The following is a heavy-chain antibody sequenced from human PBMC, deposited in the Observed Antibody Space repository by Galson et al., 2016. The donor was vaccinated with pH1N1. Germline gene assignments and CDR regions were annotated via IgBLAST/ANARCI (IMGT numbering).Heavy chain of an antibody. J-gene: IGHJ6*02. V-gene: IGHV1-18*04. D-gene: IGHD1-26*01. CDR1: GYTFTSYG. CDR3: ARDGESMRGSYFNYYYYGMDV. Sequence: SVKVSCKASGYTFTSYGISWVRQAPGQGLEWMGWISVYNGNTNYAQKLQGRVTMTTDTSTSTAYMELRSLRSDDTGVYYCARDGESMRGSYFNYYYYGMDVWGQGTPVTVSS. CDR2: ISVYNGNT.